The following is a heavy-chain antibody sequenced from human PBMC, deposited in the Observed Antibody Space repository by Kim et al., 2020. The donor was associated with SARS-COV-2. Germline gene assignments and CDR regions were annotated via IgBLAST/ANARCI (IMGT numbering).Heavy chain of an antibody. CDR1: GGSISSYY. CDR3: ARVIGSSWSWWFDP. D-gene: IGHD6-13*01. V-gene: IGHV4-59*01. J-gene: IGHJ5*02. CDR2: IYYSGST. Sequence: SETLSLTCTVSGGSISSYYWSWIRQPPGKGLEWIGYIYYSGSTNYNPSLKSRVTISVDTSKNQFSLKLSSVTAADTAVYYCARVIGSSWSWWFDPWGQGTLVTVSS.